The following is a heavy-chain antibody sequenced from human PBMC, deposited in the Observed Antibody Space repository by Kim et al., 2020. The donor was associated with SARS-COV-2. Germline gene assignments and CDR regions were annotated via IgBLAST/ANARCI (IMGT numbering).Heavy chain of an antibody. CDR1: GGSFSGYY. J-gene: IGHJ6*03. CDR2: INHSGST. CDR3: ARGGVIVIAMPPIGYYMYV. Sequence: SETLSLTCAVSGGSFSGYYWSWIRQPPGKGLEWIGEINHSGSTNYNPSLKSRVTISVDTSKNQFSLKLNSVTAADTAVYYCARGGVIVIAMPPIGYYMYVWAKGTTVTVSS. V-gene: IGHV4-34*01. D-gene: IGHD2-21*01.